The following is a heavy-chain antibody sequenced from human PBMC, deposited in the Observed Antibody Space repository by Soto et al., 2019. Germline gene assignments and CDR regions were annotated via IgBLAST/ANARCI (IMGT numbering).Heavy chain of an antibody. V-gene: IGHV3-30*03. Sequence: QPGGSLRLSCVVSGFTFFTYGMHWVRQAPGKGLEWVAVISYDGTKKYYADSVRGRFTISRDNSENTLYLQMDSLTDEDTAVYYCVRAPGSATVTTSYVDYWGQGTLVTVSS. CDR2: ISYDGTKK. D-gene: IGHD4-17*01. J-gene: IGHJ4*02. CDR3: VRAPGSATVTTSYVDY. CDR1: GFTFFTYG.